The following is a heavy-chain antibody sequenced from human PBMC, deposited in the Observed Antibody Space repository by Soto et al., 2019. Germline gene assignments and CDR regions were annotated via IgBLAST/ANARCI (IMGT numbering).Heavy chain of an antibody. CDR1: GGTFSSYA. D-gene: IGHD6-19*01. V-gene: IGHV1-69*13. Sequence: SVKVSCPASGGTFSSYAISWVGQAPGQGLEWMGGIIPIFGTANYAQKFQGRVTSTADESTSTAYMELSSLRSEDTAVYYCATRAGTAVAATSPEFDPWGKGNLVTV. CDR2: IIPIFGTA. J-gene: IGHJ5*02. CDR3: ATRAGTAVAATSPEFDP.